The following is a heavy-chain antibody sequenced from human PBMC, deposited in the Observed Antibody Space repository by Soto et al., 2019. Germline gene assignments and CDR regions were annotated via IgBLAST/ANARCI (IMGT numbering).Heavy chain of an antibody. J-gene: IGHJ5*02. V-gene: IGHV4-31*03. D-gene: IGHD3-10*02. CDR1: GGSISSGGYY. CDR2: IYYSGST. Sequence: QVQLQESGPGLVKPSQTLSLTCTVSGGSISSGGYYWSWIRQHPGKGLEWIGYIYYSGSTYYNPSLRSRVTVSVDTSKSQFSLKLSSVTAADTAVYYCASLITLYGFGWFDPWGQGTLVTVSS. CDR3: ASLITLYGFGWFDP.